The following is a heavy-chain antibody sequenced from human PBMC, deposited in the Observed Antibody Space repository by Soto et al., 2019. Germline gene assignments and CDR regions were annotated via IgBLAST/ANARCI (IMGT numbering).Heavy chain of an antibody. D-gene: IGHD3-22*01. CDR3: ARDSSGRQYYGMDV. CDR2: ITTTSSTM. Sequence: LRLSCTPSGFIFSDYSMNWVRQAPGKGLEWISYITTTSSTMYYADSAKGRFTISRDNAKNSLYLQMNSLRDEDTAVYYCARDSSGRQYYGMDVWGQGTTVTVSS. CDR1: GFIFSDYS. V-gene: IGHV3-48*02. J-gene: IGHJ6*02.